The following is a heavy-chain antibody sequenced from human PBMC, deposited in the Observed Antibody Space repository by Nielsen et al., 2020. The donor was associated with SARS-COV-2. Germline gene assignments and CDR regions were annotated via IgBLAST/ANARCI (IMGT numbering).Heavy chain of an antibody. J-gene: IGHJ4*02. CDR1: VYTFTSYG. D-gene: IGHD2-2*01. V-gene: IGHV1-18*01. CDR2: ISAYNGNT. CDR3: ARDPVEDCSSTSCSPDYFDY. Sequence: ASVKVSCKASVYTFTSYGISWVRQAPGQGLEWMGWISAYNGNTNYAQKLQGRVTMTTDTSTSTAYMELRSLRSDDTAVYYCARDPVEDCSSTSCSPDYFDYWGQGTLVTVSS.